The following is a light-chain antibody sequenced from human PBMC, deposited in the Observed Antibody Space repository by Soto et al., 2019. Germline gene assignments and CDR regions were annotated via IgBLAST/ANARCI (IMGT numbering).Light chain of an antibody. CDR1: QSVSRF. CDR3: QQYDHWPPYS. V-gene: IGKV3-15*01. CDR2: AAS. J-gene: IGKJ2*01. Sequence: TQSPVTPSVSPGDGATLSCRASQSVSRFLAWYQQTPGQRPRLLIYAASSRVLGVPARFTGSGSGTDFTLTISAVQSEDAAIYYCQQYDHWPPYSFGQGTRLEI.